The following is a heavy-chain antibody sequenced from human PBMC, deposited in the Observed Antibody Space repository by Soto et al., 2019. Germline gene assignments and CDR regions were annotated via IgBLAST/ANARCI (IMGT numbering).Heavy chain of an antibody. Sequence: GASVKVSCKASGGSLSNYGISWVRQAPGQRLEWMGGITPVFGTANYARKFQGRVTITADESTNIVYMDVTSLRSEDTAVYYCARGDATKTVVTTYYAMDVWGQGTTVTV. CDR1: GGSLSNYG. V-gene: IGHV1-69*13. J-gene: IGHJ6*02. D-gene: IGHD4-17*01. CDR2: ITPVFGTA. CDR3: ARGDATKTVVTTYYAMDV.